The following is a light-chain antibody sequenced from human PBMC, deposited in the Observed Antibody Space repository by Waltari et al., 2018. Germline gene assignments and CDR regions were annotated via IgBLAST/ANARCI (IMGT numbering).Light chain of an antibody. V-gene: IGKV3-11*01. CDR3: QHRSNGPLYT. CDR1: QRVSSY. Sequence: EIVLTQSPATLSLSPGERATFPCRASQRVSSYLAWYQQKPGQAPRLLIYDASDRATGIPARFSGSGSGTDFTLTISSLEPEDFAFYYCQHRSNGPLYTFGQGTKLEIK. CDR2: DAS. J-gene: IGKJ2*01.